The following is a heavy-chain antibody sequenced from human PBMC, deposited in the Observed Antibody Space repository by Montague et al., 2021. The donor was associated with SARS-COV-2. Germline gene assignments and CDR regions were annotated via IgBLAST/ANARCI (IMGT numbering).Heavy chain of an antibody. J-gene: IGHJ3*01. V-gene: IGHV4-39*01. CDR1: GGSISNSIYY. D-gene: IGHD5-18*01. CDR3: ARPGRGYSYGLDAFEV. Sequence: SETLSLTCTVSGGSISNSIYYWGWNRPPPGQGLVWNGSINYTGSTYYNPSLKIRVTISMNTSHNQLFLKLTSVTAADTAVYYCARPGRGYSYGLDAFEVWGQGTMVTVSS. CDR2: INYTGST.